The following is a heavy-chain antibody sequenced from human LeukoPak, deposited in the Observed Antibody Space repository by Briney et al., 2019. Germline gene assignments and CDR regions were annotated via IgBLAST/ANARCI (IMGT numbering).Heavy chain of an antibody. V-gene: IGHV3-23*01. CDR2: ISGSGGST. Sequence: GGSLRLSCAASGFTFSSYGMIWVRQAPGKGLEWVSAISGSGGSTYYADSVRGRFTISRDNSKNTLYLQMNSLRAEDTAVYSCAKGGGSGYYYYMDVWGKGTTVTISS. CDR3: AKGGGSGYYYYMDV. CDR1: GFTFSSYG. J-gene: IGHJ6*03. D-gene: IGHD6-25*01.